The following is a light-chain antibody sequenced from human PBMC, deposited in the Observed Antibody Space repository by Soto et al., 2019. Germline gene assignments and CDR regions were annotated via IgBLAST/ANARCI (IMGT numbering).Light chain of an antibody. V-gene: IGKV1-39*01. CDR2: AAS. Sequence: IQVTQSPSSLSASVGDRVTISCRASQSIFNFLNWYQQKPGKAPKVLIYAASSLQSGVPARFSGSGSGTEFTLTISNLQPEDFAIYYCQQSYSPPPITFGQGTRLEIK. J-gene: IGKJ5*01. CDR1: QSIFNF. CDR3: QQSYSPPPIT.